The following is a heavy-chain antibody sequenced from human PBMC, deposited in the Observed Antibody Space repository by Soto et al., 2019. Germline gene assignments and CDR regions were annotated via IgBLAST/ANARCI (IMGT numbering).Heavy chain of an antibody. CDR1: GFTISSYA. CDR2: MSLRGDAT. CDR3: ARGNRTSGFDP. D-gene: IGHD1-7*01. J-gene: IGHJ5*02. V-gene: IGHV3-23*01. Sequence: GGSLRLSCAASGFTISSYAMTWVRQAPGKGLEWVSIMSLRGDATYYADSVKGRFTIPRDNSKNTLYLQMNSLRAEDTALYYCARGNRTSGFDPWGQGTLVTVSS.